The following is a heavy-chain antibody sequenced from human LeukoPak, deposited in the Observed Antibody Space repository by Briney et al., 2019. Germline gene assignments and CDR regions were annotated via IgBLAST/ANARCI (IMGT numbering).Heavy chain of an antibody. V-gene: IGHV4-34*01. CDR1: GGSFTNYY. CDR3: ARGPGTVGLSP. J-gene: IGHJ5*02. Sequence: SETLSLTCNVSGGSFTNYYWSWIRQTPEKGLEWIGQINHSGDTSYNPSLRSRVTLSVDRSKNQFSLKVTSVAAADTGVFYCARGPGTVGLSPWGQGTLVSVSS. CDR2: INHSGDT. D-gene: IGHD1/OR15-1a*01.